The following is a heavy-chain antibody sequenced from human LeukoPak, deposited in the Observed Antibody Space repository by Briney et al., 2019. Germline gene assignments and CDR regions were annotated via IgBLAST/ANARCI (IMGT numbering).Heavy chain of an antibody. CDR3: ARDLPYCTGGSCYLMDY. Sequence: GASVKVSCKASGYTFTSYDINWVRQATGQGLEWMGWMNPNSGNTGYAQKLQGRVTMTTDTSTSTAYMELRSLRSVDTAVYYCARDLPYCTGGSCYLMDYWGQGTLVTVSS. CDR1: GYTFTSYD. J-gene: IGHJ4*02. CDR2: MNPNSGNT. D-gene: IGHD2-15*01. V-gene: IGHV1-8*01.